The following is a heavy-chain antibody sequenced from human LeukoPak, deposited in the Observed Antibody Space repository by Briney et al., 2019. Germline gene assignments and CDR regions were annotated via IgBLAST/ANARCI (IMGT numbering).Heavy chain of an antibody. J-gene: IGHJ3*02. CDR1: GYTFTGYY. Sequence: ASVKVSCKASGYTFTGYYMHWVRQAPGQGLEWMGWINPNSGGTNYAQKFQGWVTMTRDTSISTAYMELSRLRSDDTAVYYCARVFSQQLWAFDIWGQGTMVTVSS. V-gene: IGHV1-2*04. CDR2: INPNSGGT. D-gene: IGHD6-13*01. CDR3: ARVFSQQLWAFDI.